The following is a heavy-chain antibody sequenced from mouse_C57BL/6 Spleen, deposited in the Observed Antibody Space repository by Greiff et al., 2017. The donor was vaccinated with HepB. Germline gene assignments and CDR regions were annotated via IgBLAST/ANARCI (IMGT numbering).Heavy chain of an antibody. J-gene: IGHJ2*01. CDR3: ASDIYDGYSY. CDR2: INPSSGYT. D-gene: IGHD2-3*01. V-gene: IGHV1-4*01. Sequence: QVQLQQSGAELARPGASVKMSCKASGYTFTSYTMHWVKQRPGQGLEWIGYINPSSGYTKYNQKFKDKATLTADKSSSKAYMQLSSLTSADSAVYYCASDIYDGYSYWGQGTTLTVSS. CDR1: GYTFTSYT.